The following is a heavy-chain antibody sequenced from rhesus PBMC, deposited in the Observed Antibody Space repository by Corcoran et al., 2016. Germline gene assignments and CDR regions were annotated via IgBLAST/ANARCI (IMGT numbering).Heavy chain of an antibody. J-gene: IGHJ4*01. CDR3: AREIHPIHLFDY. V-gene: IGHV4-106*01. CDR1: GGSISDDYY. Sequence: QVQLQESGPGLVKPSETLSLTCAVSGGSISDDYYWSWISQPPGKGLEWIGYIYGSGGDTNYNPSLKNLVTISIDTSKNQFSLKLSSVTAADTAVYYCAREIHPIHLFDYWGQGVLVTVSS. D-gene: IGHD1-38*01. CDR2: IYGSGGDT.